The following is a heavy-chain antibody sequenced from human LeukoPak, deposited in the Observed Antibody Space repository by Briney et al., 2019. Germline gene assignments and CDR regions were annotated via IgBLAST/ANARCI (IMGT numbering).Heavy chain of an antibody. CDR2: IYYSGST. D-gene: IGHD3-16*01. CDR1: GGSISSYY. CDR3: ARAHSTGVMDY. V-gene: IGHV4-59*01. J-gene: IGHJ4*02. Sequence: SETLSLTCTVSGGSISSYYWSWIRQPPGKGLEWIGYIYYSGSTNYNPSLKSRVTISVDTSKNQFSLKLSSVTAADTAVYYCARAHSTGVMDYWGQGTLVTVSS.